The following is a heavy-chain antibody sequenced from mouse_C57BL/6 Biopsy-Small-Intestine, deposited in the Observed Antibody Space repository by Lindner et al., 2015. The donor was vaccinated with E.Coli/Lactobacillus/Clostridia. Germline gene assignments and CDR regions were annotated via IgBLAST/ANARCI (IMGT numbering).Heavy chain of an antibody. CDR3: AKDYYGSSYDY. Sequence: VQLQESGGGLVKPGGSLKLSCAASGFTFSDYGMHWVRQAPEKGLEWVAYISSGSSTIYYADTVKGRFTISRDNAKNALFLQMTSLRSEDTAMYYCAKDYYGSSYDYWGQGTTLTVSS. J-gene: IGHJ2*01. V-gene: IGHV5-17*01. CDR2: ISSGSSTI. D-gene: IGHD1-1*01. CDR1: GFTFSDYG.